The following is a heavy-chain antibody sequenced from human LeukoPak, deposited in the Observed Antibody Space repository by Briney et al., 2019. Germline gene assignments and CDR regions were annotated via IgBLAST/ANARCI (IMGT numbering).Heavy chain of an antibody. CDR3: ARGMQQLYHFDS. D-gene: IGHD6-13*01. V-gene: IGHV4-59*01. Sequence: SETLSLTCTVSGGSINNYYWSWIRQPAGKGLEWIGYIYYSGSTNYNPSLKSRVTISVDTSKNQFSLKLLSVTAADTAVYYCARGMQQLYHFDSWGRGTLVTVSS. CDR1: GGSINNYY. CDR2: IYYSGST. J-gene: IGHJ4*02.